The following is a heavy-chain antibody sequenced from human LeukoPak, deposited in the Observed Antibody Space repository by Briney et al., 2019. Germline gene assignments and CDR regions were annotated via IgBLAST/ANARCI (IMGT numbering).Heavy chain of an antibody. Sequence: SETLSLTCTVSGGSISSYYWSWIRQPPGKGLEWIGYIYYSGSTNYNPSLMSRVTISVDTSKNEFSLKLSSVTAADTAVYYCTGGSIAYYYMDVWGKGTTVTISS. J-gene: IGHJ6*03. CDR2: IYYSGST. V-gene: IGHV4-59*01. D-gene: IGHD3-16*01. CDR1: GGSISSYY. CDR3: TGGSIAYYYMDV.